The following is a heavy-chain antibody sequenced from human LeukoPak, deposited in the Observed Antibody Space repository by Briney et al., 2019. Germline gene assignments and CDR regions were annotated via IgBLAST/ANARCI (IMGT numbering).Heavy chain of an antibody. D-gene: IGHD2-8*01. V-gene: IGHV4-59*01. CDR1: GGSISSYY. J-gene: IGHJ4*02. CDR3: ARGLSAKGGY. Sequence: SETLSLTCTVSGGSISSYYWSWIRQPPGKGLEWIGYIYYSGSTNYNPSLKSRVTISVDTSKNQFSLKLSSVTAADTAVYYCARGLSAKGGYWGQGTLVTVSS. CDR2: IYYSGST.